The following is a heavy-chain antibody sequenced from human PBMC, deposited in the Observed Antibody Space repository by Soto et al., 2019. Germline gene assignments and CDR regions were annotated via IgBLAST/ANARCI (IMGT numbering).Heavy chain of an antibody. CDR3: ATESGSTYCHFAH. V-gene: IGHV4-30-4*01. CDR2: ISNRGST. D-gene: IGHD1-26*01. Sequence: TPPLPGTVSGGAVTRDEDFGTWIRQSPGKGLGWIGYISNRGSTGYNPSLKTRLSMSVERSKNELTLRLTAVTAADTSVYFCATESGSTYCHFAHCCHGTHVT. CDR1: GGAVTRDEDF. J-gene: IGHJ4*01.